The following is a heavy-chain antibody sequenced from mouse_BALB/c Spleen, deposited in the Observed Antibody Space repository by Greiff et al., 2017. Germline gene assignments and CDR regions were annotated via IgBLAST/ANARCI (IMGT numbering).Heavy chain of an antibody. CDR3: ARGRGHMDY. CDR1: GFTFSSYT. D-gene: IGHD1-1*01. V-gene: IGHV5-12-2*01. J-gene: IGHJ4*01. CDR2: ISNGGGST. Sequence: EVMLVESGGGLVQPGGSLKLSCAASGFTFSSYTMSWVRQTPEKRLEWVAYISNGGGSTYYPDTVKGRFTISRDNAKNTLYLQMSSLKSEDTAMYYCARGRGHMDYWGQGTSVTVSS.